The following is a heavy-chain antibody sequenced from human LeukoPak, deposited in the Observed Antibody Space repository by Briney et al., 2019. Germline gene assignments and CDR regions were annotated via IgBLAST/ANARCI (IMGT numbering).Heavy chain of an antibody. Sequence: PGGSLRLSCAASGFTFSSHAMSWVRQAPGKGLEWVSAISGSGGSTYYADSVKGRFTISRDNSKNTLYLQMNSLRAEDTAVYYCAKVPGEVVVSYYFDYWGQGTLVTVSS. CDR1: GFTFSSHA. V-gene: IGHV3-23*01. CDR3: AKVPGEVVVSYYFDY. D-gene: IGHD3-22*01. CDR2: ISGSGGST. J-gene: IGHJ4*02.